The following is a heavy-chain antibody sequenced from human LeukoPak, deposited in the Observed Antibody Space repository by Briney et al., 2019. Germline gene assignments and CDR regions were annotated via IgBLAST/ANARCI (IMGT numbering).Heavy chain of an antibody. V-gene: IGHV4-59*01. J-gene: IGHJ6*03. CDR2: IYYSGSA. CDR3: ARDRGYCSSTSCYAGPYYYMDV. D-gene: IGHD2-2*01. CDR1: GGSISSYY. Sequence: PSETLSLTCTVSGGSISSYYWSWIRQPPGKGLEWIGYIYYSGSANYNPSLKSRVTISVDTPKNQFSLKLSSVTAADTAVYYCARDRGYCSSTSCYAGPYYYMDVWGKGTTVTVSS.